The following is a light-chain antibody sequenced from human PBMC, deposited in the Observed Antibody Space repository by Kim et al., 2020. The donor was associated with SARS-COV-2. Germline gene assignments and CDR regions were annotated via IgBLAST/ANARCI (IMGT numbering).Light chain of an antibody. Sequence: RQARPLTCTGNSNNVGYEGAAWLQQHQGHPPKLLTYRNNNRPSGISDRFSASRSGNTASLTISGLQPEDETDYYCSAWDSSLSAWVFGGGTQLTVL. CDR1: SNNVGYEG. CDR2: RNN. J-gene: IGLJ3*02. CDR3: SAWDSSLSAWV. V-gene: IGLV10-54*04.